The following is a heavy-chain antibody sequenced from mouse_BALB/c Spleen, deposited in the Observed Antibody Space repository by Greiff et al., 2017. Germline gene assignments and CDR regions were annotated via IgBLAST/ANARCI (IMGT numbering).Heavy chain of an antibody. V-gene: IGHV5-6-3*01. CDR1: GFTFSSYG. CDR2: INSNGGST. CDR3: ASIATVGYFDV. D-gene: IGHD1-1*01. Sequence: EVKLMESGGGLVQPGGSLKLSCAASGFTFSSYGMSWVRQTPDKGLELVATINSNGGSTYYPDSVTGRFTISRDNAKNTLYLQMSSLKTEDTAMYYCASIATVGYFDVWGAGTTVTVSS. J-gene: IGHJ1*01.